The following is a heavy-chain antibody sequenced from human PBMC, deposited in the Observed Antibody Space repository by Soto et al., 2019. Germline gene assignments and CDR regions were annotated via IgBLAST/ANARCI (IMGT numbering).Heavy chain of an antibody. CDR1: GFTFSTYG. Sequence: QVQLVESGGGVVQPGRSLRLSCAASGFTFSTYGMHWVRQAPGKGLEWVAVISYDGNNKYYADSVKGRFTIARDNSKNTLFLQMDSLRDEDTAVYYCAKDHLPSTVTTPGYWGQGTLVTVSS. D-gene: IGHD4-17*01. J-gene: IGHJ4*02. V-gene: IGHV3-30*18. CDR2: ISYDGNNK. CDR3: AKDHLPSTVTTPGY.